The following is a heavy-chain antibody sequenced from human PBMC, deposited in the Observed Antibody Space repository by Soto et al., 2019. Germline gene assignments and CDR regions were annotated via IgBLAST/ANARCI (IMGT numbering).Heavy chain of an antibody. V-gene: IGHV3-9*02. Sequence: EVHLVESGGGLVQPGRSLRLSCVGSGLLPDNYAMHWVRRAPGKGLEWVSGMTWYNGEVGYADSVKGRFTTARDKAKNSLVLQMDSLRLDDTALYYGARGVHRWLPDSWGQGTLVVVSS. J-gene: IGHJ4*02. D-gene: IGHD5-18*01. CDR2: MTWYNGEV. CDR3: ARGVHRWLPDS. CDR1: GLLPDNYA.